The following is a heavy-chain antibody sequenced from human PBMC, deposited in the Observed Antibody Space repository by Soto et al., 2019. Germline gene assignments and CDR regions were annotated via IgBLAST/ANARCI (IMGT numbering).Heavy chain of an antibody. CDR1: GGTFSSYA. Sequence: SVKVSCKASGGTFSSYAISWVRQAPGQGLEWMGGIIPIFGTANYAQKFQGRVTITADESTSTAYMELSSLRSEDTAVYYCAPYYYDSSGYYYGYGWGQGTLVTVSS. J-gene: IGHJ4*02. V-gene: IGHV1-69*13. CDR2: IIPIFGTA. D-gene: IGHD3-22*01. CDR3: APYYYDSSGYYYGYG.